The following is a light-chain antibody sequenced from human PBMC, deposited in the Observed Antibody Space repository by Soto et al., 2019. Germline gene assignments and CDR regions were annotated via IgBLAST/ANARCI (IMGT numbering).Light chain of an antibody. V-gene: IGLV1-51*01. CDR1: SSNIGNNY. J-gene: IGLJ2*01. CDR2: DNN. Sequence: QAVLTQPPSVSAAPGQKVTISCSGSSSNIGNNYVSWYQQFPGTAPKLLIYDNNKRPSGIPDRFSGSKSGTSATLGITGLQTGDEADYYCGTWDNSLKSGLFGGGTKLTGL. CDR3: GTWDNSLKSGL.